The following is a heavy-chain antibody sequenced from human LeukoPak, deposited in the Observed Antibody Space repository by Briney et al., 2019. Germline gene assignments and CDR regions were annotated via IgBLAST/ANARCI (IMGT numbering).Heavy chain of an antibody. CDR2: MKQDGSEK. J-gene: IGHJ3*02. CDR3: ARDQGGNWNYGTFDI. V-gene: IGHV3-7*01. Sequence: GGSLRLSCAASGFTFSSYWMSWVRQAPGKGLEWVANMKQDGSEKYYVDSVKGRFTISRDNAKNSLYLQMNSLRAEDTAVYYCARDQGGNWNYGTFDIWGQGTMVTVSS. CDR1: GFTFSSYW. D-gene: IGHD1-7*01.